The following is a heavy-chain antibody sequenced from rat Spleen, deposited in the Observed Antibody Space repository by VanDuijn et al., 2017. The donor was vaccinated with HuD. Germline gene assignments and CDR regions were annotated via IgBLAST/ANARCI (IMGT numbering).Heavy chain of an antibody. CDR3: ARSPAVFFDY. J-gene: IGHJ2*01. CDR2: ISYRGSA. Sequence: EVQLQESGPGLVKPSQSLSLTCSVTGYSITSNSWAWIRKFPGNKMEWIGHISYRGSASYNSSLKSRISITRDTSKNQFFLQLDSVTTEDTATYYCARSPAVFFDYWGQGVMVTVSS. D-gene: IGHD3-1*01. V-gene: IGHV3-1*01. CDR1: GYSITSNS.